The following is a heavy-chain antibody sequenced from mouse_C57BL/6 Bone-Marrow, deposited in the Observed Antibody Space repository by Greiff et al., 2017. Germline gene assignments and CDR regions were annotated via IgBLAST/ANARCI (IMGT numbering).Heavy chain of an antibody. CDR2: INPNNGGT. D-gene: IGHD2-3*01. V-gene: IGHV1-22*01. Sequence: EVQLQQSGPELVKPGASVKMSCKASGYTFTDYNMHWVKQSHGKSLEWIGYINPNNGGTSYNQKFKGKATLTVNKSSSTAYMELRSLTSEDSAVYYCARGSGYDGYYYAMDYWGQGTSVTVSS. J-gene: IGHJ4*01. CDR1: GYTFTDYN. CDR3: ARGSGYDGYYYAMDY.